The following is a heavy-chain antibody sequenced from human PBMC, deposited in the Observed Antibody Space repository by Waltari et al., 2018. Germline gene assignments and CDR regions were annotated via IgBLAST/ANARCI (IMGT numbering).Heavy chain of an antibody. Sequence: QVQLVESGGGVVQPGGSLRLSCAASGFTFSSYGMHWVRRAPGKGLEWVAFIRYDGSNKYYADSVKGRFTISRDNSKNTLYLQMNSLRAEDTAVYYCAKEYYYDSSGYHTDYWGQGTLVTVSS. D-gene: IGHD3-22*01. CDR1: GFTFSSYG. CDR3: AKEYYYDSSGYHTDY. V-gene: IGHV3-30*02. J-gene: IGHJ4*02. CDR2: IRYDGSNK.